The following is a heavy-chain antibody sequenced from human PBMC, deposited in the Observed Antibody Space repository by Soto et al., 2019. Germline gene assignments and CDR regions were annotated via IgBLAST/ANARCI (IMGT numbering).Heavy chain of an antibody. D-gene: IGHD3-10*01. J-gene: IGHJ6*02. CDR3: TTQGFGGLHGLVDV. CDR2: IFYSGPT. Sequence: SETLSLTXTVSGDSITSGVHYWSWIRQLPGKGLEWIGYIFYSGPTYYNPSLKSRATISVDTSKNQFSLKLNSVTAADTAVYYCTTQGFGGLHGLVDVWGQGTTVTVSS. V-gene: IGHV4-31*03. CDR1: GDSITSGVHY.